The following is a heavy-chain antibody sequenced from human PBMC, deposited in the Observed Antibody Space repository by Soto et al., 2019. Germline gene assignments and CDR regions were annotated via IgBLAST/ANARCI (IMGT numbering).Heavy chain of an antibody. V-gene: IGHV3-48*02. D-gene: IGHD2-2*02. Sequence: EVQLVESGGGLVQPGGSLRLSCAASGFTFSSYSMNWVRQAPGKGLEWVSYISSSSSTIYYADSVKGRFTISRDNAKNSLYLQMNSLRDEDTAVYYCARDQPEYRARGSLYYWGQGTLVTVSS. J-gene: IGHJ4*02. CDR2: ISSSSSTI. CDR3: ARDQPEYRARGSLYY. CDR1: GFTFSSYS.